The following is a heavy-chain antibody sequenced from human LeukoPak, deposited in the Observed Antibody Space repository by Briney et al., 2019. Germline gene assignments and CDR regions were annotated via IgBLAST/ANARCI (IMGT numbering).Heavy chain of an antibody. Sequence: PSETLSLTCTVSGGSISSSSYYWGWIRQPPGKGLEWIGNIYYSGTTYYNPSLMSRVTISVDTSKKQFSLKLNSVTAADTAVYYCAGLTMLRSPEYWGQGTLVIVSS. CDR1: GGSISSSSYY. CDR2: IYYSGTT. D-gene: IGHD3-10*01. V-gene: IGHV4-39*01. J-gene: IGHJ4*02. CDR3: AGLTMLRSPEY.